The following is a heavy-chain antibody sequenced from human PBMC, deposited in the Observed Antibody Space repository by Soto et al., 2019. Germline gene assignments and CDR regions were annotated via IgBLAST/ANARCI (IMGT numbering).Heavy chain of an antibody. Sequence: GGSLRLSCAASGFTVSSNYMSWVRQAPGKGLEWVSVIYSGGSTYYADSVKGRFTISRDNSKNTLYLQMNSLRAEDTAVYYCARAVGAPTFDEWGQGTLVTVSS. V-gene: IGHV3-66*01. CDR3: ARAVGAPTFDE. J-gene: IGHJ4*02. CDR2: IYSGGST. CDR1: GFTVSSNY. D-gene: IGHD3-3*01.